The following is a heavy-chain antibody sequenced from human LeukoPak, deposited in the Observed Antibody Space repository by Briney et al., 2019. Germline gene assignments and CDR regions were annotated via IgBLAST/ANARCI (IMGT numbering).Heavy chain of an antibody. D-gene: IGHD3-10*01. J-gene: IGHJ4*02. Sequence: GGSLRLSCAASGFTFSSYAMSWVRQAPGKGLEWVSAISGSGGSTYYADSVKGRFTISRDNSKNTLYLQMNSLRAEDTAVYYCAKDVDGLLWFGEFHWGQGTLVTVSS. V-gene: IGHV3-23*01. CDR3: AKDVDGLLWFGEFH. CDR1: GFTFSSYA. CDR2: ISGSGGST.